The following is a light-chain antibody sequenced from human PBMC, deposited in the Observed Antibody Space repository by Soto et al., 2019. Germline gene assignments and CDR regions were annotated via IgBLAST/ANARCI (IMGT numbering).Light chain of an antibody. CDR2: LEGSGSY. V-gene: IGLV4-60*02. J-gene: IGLJ3*02. Sequence: QLVLTQSSSASASLGSSVKLTCTLSSGHSSYIIAWHQQQPGKAPRYLMKLEGSGSYNKGSGVPDRFSGSSSGADRYLTISNLQFEDEDDYDCGTWDSNTHVFGGGTKLTVL. CDR3: GTWDSNTHV. CDR1: SGHSSYI.